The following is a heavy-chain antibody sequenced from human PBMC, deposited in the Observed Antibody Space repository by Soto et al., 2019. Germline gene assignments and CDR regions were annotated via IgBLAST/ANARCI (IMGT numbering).Heavy chain of an antibody. V-gene: IGHV3-48*02. CDR3: ATDRDYALNY. CDR1: GFIFSTSS. Sequence: GGSLRLSCAASGFIFSTSSMSWVRQAPGKGLEWISYMRSSADPIYYADSLKGRFTISRDNAKNSLYLQMNNLRDEDTAVYYCATDRDYALNYWGQGILVTVSS. CDR2: MRSSADPI. D-gene: IGHD4-17*01. J-gene: IGHJ4*02.